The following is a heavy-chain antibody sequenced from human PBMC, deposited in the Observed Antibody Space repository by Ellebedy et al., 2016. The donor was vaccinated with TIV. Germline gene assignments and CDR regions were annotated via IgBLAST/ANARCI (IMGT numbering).Heavy chain of an antibody. CDR3: ATIGAVDASPLDY. CDR1: GFTFSSYW. CDR2: IKQDGSEK. D-gene: IGHD6-19*01. Sequence: GESLKISCAASGFTFSSYWMSWVRQAPGKGLEWVANIKQDGSEKYYVDSVEGRITISRDNAKNSLYLQMNSLRAEDTAVYFCATIGAVDASPLDYWGQGTLVTVSS. J-gene: IGHJ4*02. V-gene: IGHV3-7*01.